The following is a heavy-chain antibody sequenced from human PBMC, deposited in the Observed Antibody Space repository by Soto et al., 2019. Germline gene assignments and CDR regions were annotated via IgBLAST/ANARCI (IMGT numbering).Heavy chain of an antibody. V-gene: IGHV3-7*01. D-gene: IGHD4-4*01. CDR3: ARDLPDYNTYAARGDY. CDR1: GFTFNSYW. CDR2: IKQDGSEK. J-gene: IGHJ4*02. Sequence: EVQLVESGGGLVQPGGSLRLSCVASGFTFNSYWMSWVRQAPGKGLEWVASIKQDGSEKYYVDSVKGRFTISRDNTETSLSMQMNSLREEDTAVYYCARDLPDYNTYAARGDYGGQGTLLTVAS.